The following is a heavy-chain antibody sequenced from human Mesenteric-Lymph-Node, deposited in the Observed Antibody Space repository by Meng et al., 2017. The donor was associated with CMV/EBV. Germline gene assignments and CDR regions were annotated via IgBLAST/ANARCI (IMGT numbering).Heavy chain of an antibody. CDR3: AAMVRGVPDY. J-gene: IGHJ4*02. CDR1: GGTFSSYA. V-gene: IGHV1-69*01. CDR2: IIPIFGTA. D-gene: IGHD3-10*01. Sequence: VSCKASGGTFSSYAISWVRQAPGQGLEWMGGIIPIFGTANYAQKFQGRVTITADESTSTAYMELSSLRSEDTAVYYCAAMVRGVPDYWGQGTLVTVSS.